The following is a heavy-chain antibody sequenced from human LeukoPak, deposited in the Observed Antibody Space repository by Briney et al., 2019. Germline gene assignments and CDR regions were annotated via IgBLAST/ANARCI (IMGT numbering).Heavy chain of an antibody. V-gene: IGHV1-18*03. D-gene: IGHD2-2*01. Sequence: ASVKVSCKASGYTFTSYGISWVRQAPGQGLEWMGWISAYSGNTNYAQKLQGRVTMTTDTSTSTAYMELRSLRSDDMAVYYCARGVFDIVVVPAASPFDYWGQGTLVTVSS. CDR2: ISAYSGNT. CDR3: ARGVFDIVVVPAASPFDY. CDR1: GYTFTSYG. J-gene: IGHJ4*02.